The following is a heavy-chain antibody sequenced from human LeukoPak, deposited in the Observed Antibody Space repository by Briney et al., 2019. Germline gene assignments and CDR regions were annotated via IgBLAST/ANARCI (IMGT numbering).Heavy chain of an antibody. Sequence: GGSLGLSCAASGFTFSSYAMSWVRQAPGKGLEWVSAISGSGGSTYYADSVKGRFTISRDNSKNTLHLQMNSLRAEDTAVYYCAKGWLSAPVFFPFDCWGQGTLVTVSS. CDR1: GFTFSSYA. J-gene: IGHJ4*02. V-gene: IGHV3-23*01. CDR3: AKGWLSAPVFFPFDC. D-gene: IGHD3-22*01. CDR2: ISGSGGST.